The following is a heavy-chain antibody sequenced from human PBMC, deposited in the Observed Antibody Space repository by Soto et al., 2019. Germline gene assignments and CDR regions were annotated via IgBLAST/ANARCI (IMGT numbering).Heavy chain of an antibody. Sequence: SETLSLTCTASGVSISSSSYYWGWLRQPPGKGLEWIGSIYYSGGTYYNPSLKSRVTIAVDTSKNQFSLKLSSVTAADTAVYYCARDYYYDSSGYYSQFDYWGQGTLVTVSS. J-gene: IGHJ4*02. V-gene: IGHV4-39*01. CDR2: IYYSGGT. D-gene: IGHD3-22*01. CDR3: ARDYYYDSSGYYSQFDY. CDR1: GVSISSSSYY.